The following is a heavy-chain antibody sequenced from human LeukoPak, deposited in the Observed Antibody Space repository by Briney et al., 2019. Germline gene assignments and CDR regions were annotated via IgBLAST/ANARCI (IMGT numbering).Heavy chain of an antibody. V-gene: IGHV4-59*01. D-gene: IGHD3-22*01. Sequence: SETLSLTCTVSGGSISSYYWSWIRQPPGKGLEWIGYNYYSGSTNYNPSLKSRVTISVDTSKNQFSLKLSSVTAADTAVYYCARVSDYYDSSGYYYFDYWGQGTLVTVSS. CDR1: GGSISSYY. J-gene: IGHJ4*02. CDR3: ARVSDYYDSSGYYYFDY. CDR2: NYYSGST.